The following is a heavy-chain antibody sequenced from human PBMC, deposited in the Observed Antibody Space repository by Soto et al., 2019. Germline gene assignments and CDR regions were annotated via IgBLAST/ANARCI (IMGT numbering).Heavy chain of an antibody. CDR2: IIPIFGTA. CDR3: ARDRTLLGYSSSEGFDP. CDR1: GGTLSSYA. V-gene: IGHV1-69*13. Sequence: SVKVSCKASGGTLSSYAISWVRQAPGQGLEWMGGIIPIFGTANYAQKFQGRVTITADESTSTAYMELSSLRSEDTAVYYCARDRTLLGYSSSEGFDPWGQGTLVTVSS. J-gene: IGHJ5*02. D-gene: IGHD6-6*01.